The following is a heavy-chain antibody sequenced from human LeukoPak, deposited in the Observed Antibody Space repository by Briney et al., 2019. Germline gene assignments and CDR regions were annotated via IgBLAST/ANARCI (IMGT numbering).Heavy chain of an antibody. J-gene: IGHJ3*02. Sequence: GGSLRLSCAASGFTFSSYAMSWVRQAPGKGLEWVSAISGSGGSTYYADSVKGRFTISRDNSKNTLYLQMNSLRAEDTAVYYCARELQDGSGSYLSMYAFDIWGQGTMVTVSS. CDR3: ARELQDGSGSYLSMYAFDI. V-gene: IGHV3-23*01. D-gene: IGHD3-10*01. CDR2: ISGSGGST. CDR1: GFTFSSYA.